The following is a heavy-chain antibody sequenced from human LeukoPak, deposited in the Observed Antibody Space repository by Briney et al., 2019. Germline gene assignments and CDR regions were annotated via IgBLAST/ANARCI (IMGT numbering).Heavy chain of an antibody. CDR3: ARDRVYDSSGDIRYDAFYT. J-gene: IGHJ3*02. Sequence: SQTLSLSCAVSGVSLCGGGYYWSWIRQHPGKGLEWIGNIYYRGSTDYKPSLKSRVTISVATYKKQFTLRLSSVTAADTAVYYCARDRVYDSSGDIRYDAFYTWGAGALGSVSS. CDR2: IYYRGST. V-gene: IGHV4-31*11. D-gene: IGHD3-22*01. CDR1: GVSLCGGGYY.